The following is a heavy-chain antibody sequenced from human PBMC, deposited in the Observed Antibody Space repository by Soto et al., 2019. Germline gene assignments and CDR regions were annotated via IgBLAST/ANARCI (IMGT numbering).Heavy chain of an antibody. J-gene: IGHJ5*02. CDR3: SRHKWVTMASFDT. Sequence: ASVKVSCKTSGYTFTDYSIHWVRQAPGQRLEWMAWINPANGDTKFSQKFQGRLTITSDTSATTAYMDLTSLRSEDTAVYYCSRHKWVTMASFDTWGQGTLVTVSS. CDR1: GYTFTDYS. V-gene: IGHV1-3*01. D-gene: IGHD2-21*02. CDR2: INPANGDT.